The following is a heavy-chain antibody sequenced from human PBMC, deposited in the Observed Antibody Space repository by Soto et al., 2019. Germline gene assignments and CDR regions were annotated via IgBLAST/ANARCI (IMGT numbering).Heavy chain of an antibody. CDR1: GGSIRTTRYY. J-gene: IGHJ6*02. Sequence: QVQLQESGPGLVKPSQTLSLTCTVSGGSIRTTRYYWSWIRQHPGEGLEWIAYIYHSGSTYYNPSLNSRGAMYVETASLQFSLSRSTVPAADTAVYYWARVIAEDCSTISGVVIGNLDVWGQGTTVTFSS. CDR3: ARVIAEDCSTISGVVIGNLDV. CDR2: IYHSGST. V-gene: IGHV4-31*03. D-gene: IGHD3-3*01.